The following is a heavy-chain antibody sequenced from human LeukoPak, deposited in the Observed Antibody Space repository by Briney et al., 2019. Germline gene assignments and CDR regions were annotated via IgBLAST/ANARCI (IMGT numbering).Heavy chain of an antibody. D-gene: IGHD2-15*01. J-gene: IGHJ4*02. CDR2: INRNSGGT. Sequence: AAVKVSCKASGYCFTGYYMHRVRQAPGEGREWRGWINRNSGGTSYAQKFQGRVAMSRDTYISTGYMEMSRLRSDDTAVYYCARDPQEYCGGGSCYLYYFDYWGQGTLVTVSS. CDR3: ARDPQEYCGGGSCYLYYFDY. V-gene: IGHV1-2*02. CDR1: GYCFTGYY.